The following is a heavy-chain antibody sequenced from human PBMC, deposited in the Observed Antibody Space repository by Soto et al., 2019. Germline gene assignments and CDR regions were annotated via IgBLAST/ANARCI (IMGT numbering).Heavy chain of an antibody. Sequence: GGSLRRSCTPSGFTFSSDTMNWFRQAPGKGLECVSSISGSGGNTYYADSVKGRFTISRDNSKNTLFLQMNSLRVDDTAVYYCAKRGVYKPDYWGQGTLVTVSS. CDR3: AKRGVYKPDY. J-gene: IGHJ4*02. CDR1: GFTFSSDT. D-gene: IGHD6-13*01. CDR2: ISGSGGNT. V-gene: IGHV3-23*01.